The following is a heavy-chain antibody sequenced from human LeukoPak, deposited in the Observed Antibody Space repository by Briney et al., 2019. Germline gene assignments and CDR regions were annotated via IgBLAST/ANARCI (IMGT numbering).Heavy chain of an antibody. CDR1: GFTFSSYA. V-gene: IGHV3-30-3*01. CDR2: ISFDGSNK. J-gene: IGHJ3*02. D-gene: IGHD2-15*01. CDR3: ARGGLGYCSGGSCYPGAAFDI. Sequence: GGSLRLSCAASGFTFSSYAMHWVRQAPGKGLEWVAGISFDGSNKYYADSVKGRFTISRDNSKNTLYLQMNSLRAEDTAVYYCARGGLGYCSGGSCYPGAAFDIWGQGTMVTVSS.